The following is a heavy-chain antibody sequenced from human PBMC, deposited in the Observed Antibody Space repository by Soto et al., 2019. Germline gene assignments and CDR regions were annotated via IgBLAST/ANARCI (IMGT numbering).Heavy chain of an antibody. Sequence: SETLSLTCAVYGGSFSGYYWSWIRQPPGKGLEWIGEINHSGSTNYNPSLKSRVTISVDTSKNQFSLKLSSVTAADTAVYYCARGLRYSSGWRDVGHYYGMDVWGQGTTVTVSS. J-gene: IGHJ6*02. CDR3: ARGLRYSSGWRDVGHYYGMDV. CDR1: GGSFSGYY. V-gene: IGHV4-34*01. D-gene: IGHD6-19*01. CDR2: INHSGST.